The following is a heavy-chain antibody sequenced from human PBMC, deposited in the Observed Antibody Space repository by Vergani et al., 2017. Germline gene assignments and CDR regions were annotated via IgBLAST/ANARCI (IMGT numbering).Heavy chain of an antibody. CDR2: IGTAGDT. V-gene: IGHV3-13*01. CDR3: AREVAARWFDP. J-gene: IGHJ5*02. CDR1: GFTFSSYD. Sequence: EVQLVESGGGLVQPGGSLRLSCAASGFTFSSYDMHWVRQATGKGLEWVSAIGTAGDTYYPGSVKGRFTISRENAKNSLYLQMNSLRAGDTAVYYCAREVAARWFDPWGQGTLVTVSS. D-gene: IGHD6-6*01.